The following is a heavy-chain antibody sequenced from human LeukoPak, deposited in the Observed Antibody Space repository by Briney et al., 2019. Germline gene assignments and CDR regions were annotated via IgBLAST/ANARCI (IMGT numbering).Heavy chain of an antibody. CDR1: GFTFSSYG. V-gene: IGHV3-33*01. J-gene: IGHJ3*01. Sequence: HPGGSLRLSCAASGFTFSSYGMHWVRQAPGKGLEWVAVMWYDGSNKYYADSVKGRFTISRDNSKNTVYLQMNSLRAEDTAVYYCARDGYGSGSRAYLMDVWGQGTMVTVSS. CDR2: MWYDGSNK. CDR3: ARDGYGSGSRAYLMDV. D-gene: IGHD3-10*01.